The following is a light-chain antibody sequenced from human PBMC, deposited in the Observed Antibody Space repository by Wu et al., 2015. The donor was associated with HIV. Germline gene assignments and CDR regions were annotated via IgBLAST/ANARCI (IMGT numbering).Light chain of an antibody. V-gene: IGKV3-20*01. CDR1: QSVSNDY. J-gene: IGKJ1*01. Sequence: EIVLTQSPGTLSLSPGERATFSCRASQSVSNDYLAWYQQRPGQTPRLLIYGASSRATGIPDRFSGSGSGTDFTLTINRLETEDFAVYYCQQYATSPWTFGQGTKVEI. CDR2: GAS. CDR3: QQYATSPWT.